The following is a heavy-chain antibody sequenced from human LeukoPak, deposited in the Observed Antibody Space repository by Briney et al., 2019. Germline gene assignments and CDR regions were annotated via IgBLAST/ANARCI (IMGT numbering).Heavy chain of an antibody. CDR3: ARGRPMYYDSSGYPLIYFDY. CDR2: VYYLGST. D-gene: IGHD3-22*01. CDR1: GGSISSYY. V-gene: IGHV4-59*01. Sequence: SETLSLTCTVSGGSISSYYWSWIRQPPGKGLEWIGYVYYLGSTNYNPSLKSRVTISVDTSKNQFSLKLSSVIAADTAVYYCARGRPMYYDSSGYPLIYFDYWGQGTLVTVSS. J-gene: IGHJ4*02.